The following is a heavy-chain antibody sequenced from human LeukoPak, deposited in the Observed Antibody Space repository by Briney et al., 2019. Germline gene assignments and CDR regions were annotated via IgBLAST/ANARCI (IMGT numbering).Heavy chain of an antibody. V-gene: IGHV3-9*01. CDR3: AKDGGWAGRNIMLRGVIPSDLDS. CDR1: GFTFDEHA. D-gene: IGHD3-10*01. J-gene: IGHJ4*02. CDR2: ISWNSATR. Sequence: GGSLRLSCTASGFTFDEHAMHWVRQPPGKGLEWVAGISWNSATRGYADSLKGRVTISREKAKNSLYLQIDSLRVEDTAFYYCAKDGGWAGRNIMLRGVIPSDLDSWGQGTLVTVSS.